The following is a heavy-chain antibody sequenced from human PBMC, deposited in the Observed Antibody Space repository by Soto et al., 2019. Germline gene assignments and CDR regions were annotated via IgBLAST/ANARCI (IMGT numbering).Heavy chain of an antibody. CDR1: GFTFSSYG. CDR2: IWYDGSNK. D-gene: IGHD3-22*01. CDR3: ATLYYYDSSGYRTDDY. Sequence: WGSLRLSCAASGFTFSSYGMHWVRQAPGKGLEWVAVIWYDGSNKYYADSVKGRFTISRDNSKNTLYLQMNSLRAEDTAVYYCATLYYYDSSGYRTDDYWGQGTLVTVSS. J-gene: IGHJ4*02. V-gene: IGHV3-33*01.